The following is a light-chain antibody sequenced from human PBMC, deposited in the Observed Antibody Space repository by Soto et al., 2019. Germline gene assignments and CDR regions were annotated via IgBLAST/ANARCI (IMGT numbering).Light chain of an antibody. V-gene: IGLV2-14*01. CDR3: SSYTSSSTPYV. J-gene: IGLJ1*01. CDR1: SSNVGCYNY. Sequence: QSVLTQPASVSGSPGQSITLSCTGTSSNVGCYNYVSCYQQHPGKAPKLMIYDVSNRPSGVSTRFSGSKSGNTASLTISLLQSEDEADYYCSSYTSSSTPYVFGT. CDR2: DVS.